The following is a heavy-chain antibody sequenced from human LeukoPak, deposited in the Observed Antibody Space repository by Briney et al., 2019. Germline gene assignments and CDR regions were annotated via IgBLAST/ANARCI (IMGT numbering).Heavy chain of an antibody. CDR1: GFTFSSYG. Sequence: GGSLRLSCAASGFTFSSYGMHWVRQAPGKGLEWVAVISYHGNNENYADSVKGRFTISRDNSKNTLYLQMNSLRAEDTAVYYCAKFSTYYFDSSGFDLDYWGQGTLVTVSS. V-gene: IGHV3-30*18. CDR2: ISYHGNNE. J-gene: IGHJ4*02. CDR3: AKFSTYYFDSSGFDLDY. D-gene: IGHD3-22*01.